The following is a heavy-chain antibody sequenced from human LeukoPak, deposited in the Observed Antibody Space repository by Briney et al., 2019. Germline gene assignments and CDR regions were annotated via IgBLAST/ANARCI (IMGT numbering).Heavy chain of an antibody. CDR1: GFTFSDYY. CDR3: ARDNSRLRAYYFDY. V-gene: IGHV3-11*01. J-gene: IGHJ4*02. D-gene: IGHD4-17*01. Sequence: GGSLRLSCATSGFTFSDYYMSWIRQALGKGLEWVSYISSSGSPIYYADSVKGRFTISRDNAKNSLYLQMNSLRAEDTALYYCARDNSRLRAYYFDYWGQGTLVTVSS. CDR2: ISSSGSPI.